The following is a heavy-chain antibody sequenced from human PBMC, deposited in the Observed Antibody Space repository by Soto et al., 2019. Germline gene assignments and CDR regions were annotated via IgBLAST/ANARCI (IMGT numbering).Heavy chain of an antibody. D-gene: IGHD2-2*01. Sequence: QVQLVQSGAEVKKPASSVKVSCKASGGTFSSYAISWVRQAPGQGLEWMGGIIPIFGTANYAQKFQGRVTITADESTSTAYMELSSLRSEDTAVYYCASANCSSTSFYFFHAGSYYYYGMDVWGQGTTVTVSS. J-gene: IGHJ6*02. CDR2: IIPIFGTA. CDR1: GGTFSSYA. CDR3: ASANCSSTSFYFFHAGSYYYYGMDV. V-gene: IGHV1-69*01.